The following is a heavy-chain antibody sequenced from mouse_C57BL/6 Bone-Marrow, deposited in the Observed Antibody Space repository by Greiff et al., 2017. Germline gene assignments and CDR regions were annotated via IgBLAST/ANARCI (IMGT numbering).Heavy chain of an antibody. CDR2: IDPSDSET. Sequence: QVQLQQPGAELVRPGSSVKLSCKASGYTFTSYWMHWVKQRPIQGLEWIGNIDPSDSETHYNQKFKDKATLTVDKSSSTAYMQLSSLTSEDSAVXHCAKENWGISYYFDYWGQGTTLTVSS. V-gene: IGHV1-52*01. D-gene: IGHD4-1*01. CDR3: AKENWGISYYFDY. CDR1: GYTFTSYW. J-gene: IGHJ2*01.